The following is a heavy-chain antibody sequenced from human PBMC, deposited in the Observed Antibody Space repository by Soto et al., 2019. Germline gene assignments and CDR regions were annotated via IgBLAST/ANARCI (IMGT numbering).Heavy chain of an antibody. J-gene: IGHJ4*02. Sequence: SQTLCLTWTVFCGTIGNRGDYWIWIQKNPGKGLEWIGYIYYSGSTKYNPSLKNRVTILRDTSKNQFSLKLSSVTAADTAVYYCARLVYDSSGYRPGWGQGTLVTLYS. D-gene: IGHD3-22*01. V-gene: IGHV4-61*08. CDR1: CGTIGNRGDY. CDR2: IYYSGST. CDR3: ARLVYDSSGYRPG.